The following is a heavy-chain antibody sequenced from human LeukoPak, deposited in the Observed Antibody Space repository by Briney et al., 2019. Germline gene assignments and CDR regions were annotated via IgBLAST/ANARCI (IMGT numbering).Heavy chain of an antibody. V-gene: IGHV3-74*01. CDR3: AKCSRSTGWCYFDY. CDR1: GFSFSSNW. D-gene: IGHD6-19*01. CDR2: IDTDGSTT. J-gene: IGHJ4*02. Sequence: GGSLRLSCAASGFSFSSNWMHWVRQAPGKGLEWVSRIDTDGSTTDFADSVKGRFTISRDNSKNTLYLQMSSLRAEDTAVYYCAKCSRSTGWCYFDYWGQGALLTVSS.